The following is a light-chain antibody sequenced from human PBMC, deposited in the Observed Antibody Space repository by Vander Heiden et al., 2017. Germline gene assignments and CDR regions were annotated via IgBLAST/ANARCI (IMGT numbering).Light chain of an antibody. V-gene: IGLV3-21*02. CDR3: QVWDSSSDRVV. CDR1: NIGSKS. Sequence: SYVLTQPPSASVAPGQTARSTCGGHNIGSKSVHWYQQKPGQAYVRDVDEDSGRPSGIAERFSGYNAGNRATRKISRVEAGDEADDYWQVWDSSSDRVVVGGGTKLTV. J-gene: IGLJ2*01. CDR2: EDS.